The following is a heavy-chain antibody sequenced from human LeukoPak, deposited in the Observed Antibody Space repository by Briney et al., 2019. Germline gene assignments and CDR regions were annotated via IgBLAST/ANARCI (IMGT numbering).Heavy chain of an antibody. V-gene: IGHV3-7*01. CDR2: IKEDGSEI. CDR1: GFTFSYYW. Sequence: GGSLRLSCAASGFTFSYYWMSWVRQAPGKGLEWVANIKEDGSEIYYVDSVKGRFTISRDNAKNSLYLQMNSLRAEDTAVYYCAELGITMIGGVWGKGTTVTISS. D-gene: IGHD3-10*02. J-gene: IGHJ6*04. CDR3: AELGITMIGGV.